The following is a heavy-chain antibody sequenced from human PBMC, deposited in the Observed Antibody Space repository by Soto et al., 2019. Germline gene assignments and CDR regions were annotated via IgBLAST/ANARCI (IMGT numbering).Heavy chain of an antibody. CDR3: ASYGDPDY. CDR1: GGSISSYY. V-gene: IGHV4-59*08. D-gene: IGHD4-17*01. J-gene: IGHJ4*02. Sequence: SETLSLTCTVSGGSISSYYWSWIRQPPGKGLEWIGYIYYSGSSNYNPSLKSRVTISVDTSKNQFSLKLSSVTAADTAVYYCASYGDPDYWGRGTLVTVSS. CDR2: IYYSGSS.